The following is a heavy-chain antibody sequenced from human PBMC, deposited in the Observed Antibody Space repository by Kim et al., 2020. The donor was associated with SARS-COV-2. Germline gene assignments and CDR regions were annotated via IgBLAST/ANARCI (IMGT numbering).Heavy chain of an antibody. CDR1: GGSISSYY. D-gene: IGHD4-17*01. CDR2: ISYSGST. V-gene: IGHV4-59*01. CDR3: ARGGTTTVVKY. J-gene: IGHJ4*02. Sequence: SETLSLTCTVSGGSISSYYWSWIRQPPGKGLEWIGYISYSGSTNYNPSLKSRVTVSVDTTKNQFSLKLSSVTAADTAVYYCARGGTTTVVKYWGQGTLVT.